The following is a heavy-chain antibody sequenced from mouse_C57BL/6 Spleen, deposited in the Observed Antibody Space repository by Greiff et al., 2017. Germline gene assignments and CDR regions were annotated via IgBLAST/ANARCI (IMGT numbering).Heavy chain of an antibody. CDR1: GYTFTSYW. D-gene: IGHD2-1*01. CDR2: IHPNSGST. J-gene: IGHJ4*01. V-gene: IGHV1-64*01. Sequence: QVQLQQPGAELVKPGASVKLSCTASGYTFTSYWMHWVKQRPGQGLEWIGMIHPNSGSTNYNEKFKSKATMTVDNSSSTAYMQLSILTSDDYAFYCGARRDGNYDAMEYWGQGTSVTVSS. CDR3: ARRDGNYDAMEY.